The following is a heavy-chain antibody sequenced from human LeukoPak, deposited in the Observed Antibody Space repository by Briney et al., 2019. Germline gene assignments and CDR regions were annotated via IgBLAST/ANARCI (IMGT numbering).Heavy chain of an antibody. Sequence: GGSLRLSCAASGFTFSSYAMGWVRQAPGKGLEWVSVIYSGGSTYYADSVKGRFTISRDNSKNTLYLQMNSLRAEDTAVCYCASHSSSWYGFDYWGQGTLVTVSS. CDR2: IYSGGST. J-gene: IGHJ4*02. CDR1: GFTFSSYA. V-gene: IGHV3-53*01. CDR3: ASHSSSWYGFDY. D-gene: IGHD6-13*01.